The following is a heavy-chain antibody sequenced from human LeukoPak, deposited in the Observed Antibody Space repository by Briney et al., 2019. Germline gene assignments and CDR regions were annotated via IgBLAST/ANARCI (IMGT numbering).Heavy chain of an antibody. V-gene: IGHV3-23*01. CDR3: AKLLSAYYDFWSGYLTFDY. D-gene: IGHD3-3*01. Sequence: GGSLRLSCAASGFTFSNYAMSWVRQAPGKGLEWVSVVSGSGDRTYYADSVKGRFTISRDNSKNTLYLQMNNLRAEDTAVYYCAKLLSAYYDFWSGYLTFDYWGQGTLVTVSS. J-gene: IGHJ4*02. CDR1: GFTFSNYA. CDR2: VSGSGDRT.